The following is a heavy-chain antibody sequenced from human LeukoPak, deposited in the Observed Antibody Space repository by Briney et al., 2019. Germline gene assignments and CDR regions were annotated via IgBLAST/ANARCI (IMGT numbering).Heavy chain of an antibody. Sequence: GGSLRLSCAASGFSFSSYSMNWVRQAPGKGLEWVSSIISSVNYIYYADSVKGRFTISRDNAKNSLYLQMNSLRAEDTAVYYCARDGKTYGDYHYFDYWGQEPWSPSPQ. D-gene: IGHD4-17*01. J-gene: IGHJ4*01. CDR2: IISSVNYI. CDR3: ARDGKTYGDYHYFDY. V-gene: IGHV3-21*01. CDR1: GFSFSSYS.